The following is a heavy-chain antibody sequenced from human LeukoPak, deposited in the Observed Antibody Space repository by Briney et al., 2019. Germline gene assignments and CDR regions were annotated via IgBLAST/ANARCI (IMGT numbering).Heavy chain of an antibody. D-gene: IGHD2-15*01. CDR2: VYYNGIT. Sequence: SETLSLTCTVSVGSFSSFYWSWIRQPPGKGLEWIGYVYYNGITKYNPSLKNRVTISVDTSKNQFSLKLTSVTAADTAVYYCARDVTPQTGWYYFDYWGQGTLVTVSS. V-gene: IGHV4-59*01. CDR3: ARDVTPQTGWYYFDY. CDR1: VGSFSSFY. J-gene: IGHJ4*02.